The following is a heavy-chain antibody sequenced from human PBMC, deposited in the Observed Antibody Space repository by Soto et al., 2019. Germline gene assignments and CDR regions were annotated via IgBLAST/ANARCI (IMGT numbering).Heavy chain of an antibody. V-gene: IGHV3-48*02. CDR1: GFSISTYS. CDR3: AACRPPSPYDWFYAMDV. D-gene: IGHD3-9*01. J-gene: IGHJ6*02. Sequence: EVQLVESGGGLVNPGGSLRLSCTASGFSISTYSLQWVRQVPGKGLELVSYISSGSTSIYYASSVKGRFTISRDNADNSLFLQMTSLRDEDTAVYYCAACRPPSPYDWFYAMDVWGQGTTVSVYS. CDR2: ISSGSTSI.